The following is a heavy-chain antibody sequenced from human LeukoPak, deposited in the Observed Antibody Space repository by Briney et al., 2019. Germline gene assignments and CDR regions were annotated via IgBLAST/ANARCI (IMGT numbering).Heavy chain of an antibody. D-gene: IGHD4-17*01. Sequence: GGSLRLSCAASGFTFSSYWMHWVRQAPGKGLVWVSRISSDGTSTSYADSVKGRFTISRDNAKNTLYLQMNSLRAEDTAVYHCTRVHYGDYVGYWGQGTLVTVSS. CDR3: TRVHYGDYVGY. V-gene: IGHV3-74*01. J-gene: IGHJ4*02. CDR2: ISSDGTST. CDR1: GFTFSSYW.